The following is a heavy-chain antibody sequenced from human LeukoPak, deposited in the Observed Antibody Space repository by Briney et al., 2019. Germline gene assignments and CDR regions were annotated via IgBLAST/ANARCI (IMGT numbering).Heavy chain of an antibody. CDR3: VRLDRNLDAFDI. V-gene: IGHV4-59*08. Sequence: SETLSLTCTVSGGSISSNYWSWIRPPPGKGPERIGYMYYSWSANYKPSLKSRVTVSLNTPKNQFSLTLGSLTAAAAPVYDCVRLDRNLDAFDIWGQGTMVTVSS. D-gene: IGHD1-14*01. J-gene: IGHJ3*02. CDR1: GGSISSNY. CDR2: MYYSWSA.